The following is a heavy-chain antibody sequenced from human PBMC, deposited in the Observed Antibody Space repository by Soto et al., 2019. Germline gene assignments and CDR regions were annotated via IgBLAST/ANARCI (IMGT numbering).Heavy chain of an antibody. Sequence: QVQLVDSGGGVVQPARSLRLSCAASGFTFTHYPMHWVRQAPGKGLEWVAVVSHDGSNTYYADSVKCRFTISRDHSKNTLYVQLNSLRTEDTAVFYCARETTVGGTRLDNWGQGTLFTVSS. CDR3: ARETTVGGTRLDN. J-gene: IGHJ4*02. V-gene: IGHV3-30-3*01. D-gene: IGHD1-26*01. CDR2: VSHDGSNT. CDR1: GFTFTHYP.